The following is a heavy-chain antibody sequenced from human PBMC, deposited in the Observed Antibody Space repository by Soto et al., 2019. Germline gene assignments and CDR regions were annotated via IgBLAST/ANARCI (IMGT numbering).Heavy chain of an antibody. D-gene: IGHD1-7*01. CDR1: GFSLTTYGVG. CDR3: AHRLTLNSDWNYGRFDY. CDR2: IYWDAGK. J-gene: IGHJ4*02. V-gene: IGHV2-5*02. Sequence: QITLKESGPTLVKPTQTLTLTCTFSGFSLTTYGVGVGWVRQPQGNALEWLALIYWDAGKRYTPSLKTRLTTPKNNSKNHMVLTMTNMDTVDKATDYCAHRLTLNSDWNYGRFDYWGQGTLVTVSS.